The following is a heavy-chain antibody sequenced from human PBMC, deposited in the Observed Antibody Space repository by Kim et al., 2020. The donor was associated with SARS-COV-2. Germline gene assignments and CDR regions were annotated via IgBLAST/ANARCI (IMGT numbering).Heavy chain of an antibody. Sequence: ASVKVSCKASGYIFSAYYRHWVRQAPGQGLEWMGWINLNSGGTNYAQKFQGRVTMTRDTSISTAYMELTRLTSDDTAVYFCAATNTVTTGDYCGQGTQVT. J-gene: IGHJ4*02. CDR2: INLNSGGT. CDR1: GYIFSAYY. CDR3: AATNTVTTGDY. V-gene: IGHV1-2*02. D-gene: IGHD4-17*01.